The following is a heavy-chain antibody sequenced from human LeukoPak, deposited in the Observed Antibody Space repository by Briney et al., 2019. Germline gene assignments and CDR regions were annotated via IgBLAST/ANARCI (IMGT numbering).Heavy chain of an antibody. CDR1: GYTFTSYY. Sequence: ASVKVSCKASGYTFTSYYMHWVRQAPGQGLEWMGIINPSGGSTSYAQKFQGRVTMTRDMSTSTVYMELSSLRSEDTAVYYCARGGVRDIVAGHFDYWGQGTLVTVSS. V-gene: IGHV1-46*01. D-gene: IGHD2-15*01. J-gene: IGHJ4*02. CDR2: INPSGGST. CDR3: ARGGVRDIVAGHFDY.